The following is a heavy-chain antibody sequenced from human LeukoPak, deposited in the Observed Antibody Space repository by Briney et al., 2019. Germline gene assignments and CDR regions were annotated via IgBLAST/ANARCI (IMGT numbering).Heavy chain of an antibody. Sequence: KAGGSLRLSCAASGFTFSSYSMNWVRQAPGKGLEWVSSISSSSSYIYYADSVEGRFTISRDNAKNSLYLQMNSLRAEDTAMYYCARDGWFGDYNWFDPWGQGTLVTVSS. J-gene: IGHJ5*02. V-gene: IGHV3-21*01. CDR1: GFTFSSYS. D-gene: IGHD3-10*01. CDR2: ISSSSSYI. CDR3: ARDGWFGDYNWFDP.